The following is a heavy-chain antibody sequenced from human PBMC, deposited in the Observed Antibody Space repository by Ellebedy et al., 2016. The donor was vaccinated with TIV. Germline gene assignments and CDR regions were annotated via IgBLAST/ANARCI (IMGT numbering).Heavy chain of an antibody. CDR3: AKDRTPGDGYWVFDD. CDR1: GFSFSSYA. V-gene: IGHV3-23*01. J-gene: IGHJ4*02. D-gene: IGHD5-18*01. Sequence: GESLKISCAASGFSFSSYAMSWVRQAPGKGLEWVSGIVGSGGSRYADSVKGRFTISRDNSKSTLDLQMSSLRVEDTAVYFCAKDRTPGDGYWVFDDWGQGTLVTVSS. CDR2: IVGSGGSR.